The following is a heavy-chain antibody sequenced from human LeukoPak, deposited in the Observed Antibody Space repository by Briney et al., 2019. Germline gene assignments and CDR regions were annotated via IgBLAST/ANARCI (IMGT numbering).Heavy chain of an antibody. CDR2: INHSGST. D-gene: IGHD3-16*02. J-gene: IGHJ4*02. CDR3: ARGRLTYYDYVWGSYRYTAYFDY. Sequence: PSETLSLTCAVYGGSFSGYYWSWIRQPPGKGLEWIGEINHSGSTNYNPSLKSRVTISVDTSKNQFSLKLSSVTAADTAVYYCARGRLTYYDYVWGSYRYTAYFDYWGQGTLVTVSS. CDR1: GGSFSGYY. V-gene: IGHV4-34*01.